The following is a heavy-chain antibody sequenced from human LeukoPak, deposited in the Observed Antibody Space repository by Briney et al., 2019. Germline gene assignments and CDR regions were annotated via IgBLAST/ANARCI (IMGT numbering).Heavy chain of an antibody. Sequence: PSETLSLTCTVSGDSFSSHYWTWIRQPPGKGLGWIGYISYRGSTNYNPSLKSRVTISMDTSKNQFSLRLSSVTAADTAVYYCARDLVTVTKGFDIWGQGTMVSVSS. V-gene: IGHV4-59*11. D-gene: IGHD4-17*01. CDR2: ISYRGST. CDR1: GDSFSSHY. CDR3: ARDLVTVTKGFDI. J-gene: IGHJ3*02.